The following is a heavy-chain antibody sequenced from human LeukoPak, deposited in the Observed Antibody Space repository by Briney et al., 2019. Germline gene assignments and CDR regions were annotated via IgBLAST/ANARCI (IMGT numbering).Heavy chain of an antibody. CDR1: GGSFSSYY. CDR3: ATGVDQKKVGK. CDR2: IDQSGST. J-gene: IGHJ4*02. V-gene: IGHV4-34*01. Sequence: SETLSLTCAVFGGSFSSYYLHWIRQSPGKGLEWIGEIDQSGSTKYNPSLKSRVTISVDTSKNQFSLNLNSVAAADTAVYYCATGVDQKKVGKWGQGTLVIVSS.